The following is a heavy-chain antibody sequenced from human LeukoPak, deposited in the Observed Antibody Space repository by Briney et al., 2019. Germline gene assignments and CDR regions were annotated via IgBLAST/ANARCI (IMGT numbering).Heavy chain of an antibody. D-gene: IGHD3-16*01. V-gene: IGHV3-33*01. CDR1: GFTFSSYG. CDR2: ILNDGSQE. Sequence: SLRLSCAAYGFTFSSYGMHWVRQAPGKGLEWVAVILNDGSQEKYADSVKGRFTISRDNSKNTLFLQMNSLRAEDTAVYYCARDDALGDNALDIWGQGTMVTVSS. J-gene: IGHJ3*02. CDR3: ARDDALGDNALDI.